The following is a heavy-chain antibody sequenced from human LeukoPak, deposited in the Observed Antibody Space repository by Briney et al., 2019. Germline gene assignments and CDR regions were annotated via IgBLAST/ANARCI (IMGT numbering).Heavy chain of an antibody. CDR1: GFTFSNAW. CDR3: AKDIRYSSSWAYFDY. D-gene: IGHD6-13*01. CDR2: IKRKTDGGTT. V-gene: IGHV3-15*01. J-gene: IGHJ4*02. Sequence: GGSLRLSCAASGFTFSNAWMSWVRQAPGKGLEWVGRIKRKTDGGTTDYAAPVKGRFTISRDDSKNTLYLQMNSLRAEDTAVYYCAKDIRYSSSWAYFDYWGQGTLVTVSS.